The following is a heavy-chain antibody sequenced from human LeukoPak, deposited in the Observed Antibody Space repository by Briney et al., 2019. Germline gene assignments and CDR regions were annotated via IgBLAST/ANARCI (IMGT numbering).Heavy chain of an antibody. J-gene: IGHJ3*02. CDR1: GGSISSYH. Sequence: SETLSLTCTVSGGSISSYHWSWIRQPPGKGLEGIGYIYYSGSTNYNPSLKSRVTISVDTSKNQFSLKLSSVTAADTAVYYCARGVRYFDWLPPGAFDIWGQGTMVTVSS. CDR3: ARGVRYFDWLPPGAFDI. D-gene: IGHD3-9*01. CDR2: IYYSGST. V-gene: IGHV4-59*01.